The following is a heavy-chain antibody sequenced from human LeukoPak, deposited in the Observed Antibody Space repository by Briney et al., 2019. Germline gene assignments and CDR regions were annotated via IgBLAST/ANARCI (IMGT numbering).Heavy chain of an antibody. D-gene: IGHD5/OR15-5a*01. CDR1: RFTFSNYA. CDR3: AGLVYPDV. V-gene: IGHV3-30*14. CDR2: ISYDGSNK. Sequence: PGGSLRLSCAASRFTFSNYAMHWVRQAPGKGLERVAVISYDGSNKYYADSVKGRFTISRDNSKNTLYLQMNSLRAEDTAVYYCAGLVYPDVWGQGTTVTVSS. J-gene: IGHJ6*02.